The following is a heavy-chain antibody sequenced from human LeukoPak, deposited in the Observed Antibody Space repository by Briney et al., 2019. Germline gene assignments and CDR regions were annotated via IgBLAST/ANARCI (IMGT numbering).Heavy chain of an antibody. CDR3: ARDVGIVGATTGGIFDY. CDR1: GGTFSSYA. V-gene: IGHV1-69*01. D-gene: IGHD1-26*01. Sequence: ASVKVSCKASGGTFSSYAISWVRQAPGQGLEWMGGIIPIFGTANYAQKFQGRVTITADESTSTAYMELSSLRSEDTAVYYCARDVGIVGATTGGIFDYWGQGTLVTVSS. CDR2: IIPIFGTA. J-gene: IGHJ4*02.